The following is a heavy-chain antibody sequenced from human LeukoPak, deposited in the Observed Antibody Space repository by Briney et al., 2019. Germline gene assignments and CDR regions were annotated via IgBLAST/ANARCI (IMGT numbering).Heavy chain of an antibody. J-gene: IGHJ3*02. Sequence: PGRSLRLSCAASGFTFSSYGMHWVRQAPGKGLEWVAIIWSDGSNKYYADSVKGRFTISRDNSKNTLYVQMDSLRAEDTAVYYCARDGYYDTSTSRGGGFDIWGQGTMVTVSS. V-gene: IGHV3-33*01. CDR1: GFTFSSYG. CDR2: IWSDGSNK. CDR3: ARDGYYDTSTSRGGGFDI. D-gene: IGHD3-22*01.